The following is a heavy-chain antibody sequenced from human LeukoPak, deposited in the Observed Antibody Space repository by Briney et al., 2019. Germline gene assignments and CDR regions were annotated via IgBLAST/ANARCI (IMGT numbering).Heavy chain of an antibody. CDR3: ARVSRSSPSCYPRYYYGMGV. CDR1: GYTFTSYG. V-gene: IGHV1-18*01. D-gene: IGHD2-2*01. J-gene: IGHJ6*02. Sequence: GASVKVFCRASGYTFTSYGITWVRQAPGQGLEWMGWISAHSGNTKYAQKFQGRVTMTTDTSTSTAYMELRSLRSDDTAVYYCARVSRSSPSCYPRYYYGMGVWGQGTTVTVSS. CDR2: ISAHSGNT.